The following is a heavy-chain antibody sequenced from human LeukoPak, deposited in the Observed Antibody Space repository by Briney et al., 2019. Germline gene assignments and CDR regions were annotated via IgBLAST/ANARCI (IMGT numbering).Heavy chain of an antibody. CDR2: ISYDGSNK. CDR1: GFTFSSYA. Sequence: GGSLRLSCAASGFTFSSYAMHWVRQAPGKGLEWVAVISYDGSNKYYADSVKGRFTISRDNSKNTLYLQMNRLRAEDTAVYYCAREVVPAARYPYGMDVWGKGTTVTVSS. V-gene: IGHV3-30*04. D-gene: IGHD2-2*01. J-gene: IGHJ6*04. CDR3: AREVVPAARYPYGMDV.